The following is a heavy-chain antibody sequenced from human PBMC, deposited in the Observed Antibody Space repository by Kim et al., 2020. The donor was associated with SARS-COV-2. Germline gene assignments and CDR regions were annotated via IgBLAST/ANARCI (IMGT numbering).Heavy chain of an antibody. Sequence: ASVKVSCKASGYTFTSYYMHWVRQAPGQGLEWMGIINPSGGSTSYAQKFQGRVTMTRDTSTSTVYMELSSLRSEDTAVYYCARDLYYYGSGSNYYYYGMDVWGQGTTVTVSS. CDR2: INPSGGST. D-gene: IGHD3-10*01. V-gene: IGHV1-46*01. J-gene: IGHJ6*02. CDR3: ARDLYYYGSGSNYYYYGMDV. CDR1: GYTFTSYY.